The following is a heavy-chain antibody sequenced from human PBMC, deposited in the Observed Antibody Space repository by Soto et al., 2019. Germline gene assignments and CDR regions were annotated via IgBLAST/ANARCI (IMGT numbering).Heavy chain of an antibody. CDR1: GFSFSNYA. Sequence: GGSLRLSCAVSGFSFSNYAMYWVRRAPGKGLEYISAISSNGGITYYASSVKGRFTISRDNSKNTLYLQMGSLRDEDMAVYYCVRDPSFDYWGQGTLVTVSS. CDR2: ISSNGGIT. J-gene: IGHJ4*02. CDR3: VRDPSFDY. V-gene: IGHV3-64*01.